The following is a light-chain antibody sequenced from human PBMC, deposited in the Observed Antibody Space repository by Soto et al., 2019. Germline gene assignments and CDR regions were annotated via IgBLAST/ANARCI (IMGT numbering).Light chain of an antibody. CDR1: TSNIGAGYD. CDR3: QSFDSSLSGWL. V-gene: IGLV1-40*01. J-gene: IGLJ3*02. CDR2: GDT. Sequence: QSVLTQPPSVSGAPGKRVTIPGTGGTSNIGAGYDVHWYQQLPGTAPKLLISGDTNRPSGVPDRFSGSKSGTSASLAITGLRAEDEADYYCQSFDSSLSGWLFGGGTKLTVL.